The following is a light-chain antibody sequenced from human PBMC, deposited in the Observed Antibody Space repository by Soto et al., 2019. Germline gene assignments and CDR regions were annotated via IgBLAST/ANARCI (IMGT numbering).Light chain of an antibody. J-gene: IGKJ5*01. Sequence: DIQLTQSPAFLSASLGARVTLTGRATQGISRHLAWSQQKPGKAPKPLIYAASTLXXGVPSRFSGSGSGTEFTITIISLQSEYFATYYAQRRNSYPFTFGQGTRLEI. V-gene: IGKV1-9*01. CDR1: QGISRH. CDR2: AAS. CDR3: QRRNSYPFT.